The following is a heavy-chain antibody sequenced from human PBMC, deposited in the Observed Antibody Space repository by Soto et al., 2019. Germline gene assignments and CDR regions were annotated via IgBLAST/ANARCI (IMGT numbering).Heavy chain of an antibody. D-gene: IGHD6-19*01. Sequence: QVQLVQSGAEVQKPGSSVRVSCKASGDTSDSFSISWVRQAPGQGLEWMGGIIPMFGTGNYAQKFQGRLTITADESTGTSYMDPKSLRSEDTAVYFCARENRDDNSGWYSSSDWFDPWGQGTLVTVSS. CDR1: GDTSDSFS. V-gene: IGHV1-69*01. CDR2: IIPMFGTG. J-gene: IGHJ5*02. CDR3: ARENRDDNSGWYSSSDWFDP.